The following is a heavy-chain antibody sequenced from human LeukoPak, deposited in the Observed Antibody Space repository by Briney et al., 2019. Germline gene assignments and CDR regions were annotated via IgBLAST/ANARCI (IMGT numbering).Heavy chain of an antibody. CDR2: IRYDGSNK. D-gene: IGHD3-10*01. CDR3: AKTWFGELPRDYFDY. CDR1: GFTFSTYG. V-gene: IGHV3-30*02. J-gene: IGHJ4*02. Sequence: PGGSLRLSCAASGFTFSTYGMHWVRQAPGKGLEWVAFIRYDGSNKYYADSVKGRFTISRDNSKNTLYLQMNSLRAEDTAVYYCAKTWFGELPRDYFDYWGQGTLVTVSS.